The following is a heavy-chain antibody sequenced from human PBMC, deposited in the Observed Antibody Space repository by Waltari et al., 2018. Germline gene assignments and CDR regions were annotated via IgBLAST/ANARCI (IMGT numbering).Heavy chain of an antibody. CDR2: IYYSGST. D-gene: IGHD5-18*01. J-gene: IGHJ6*02. CDR1: GGSISSSSYY. CDR3: ARGLEGETAMVEDGMDV. Sequence: QLQLQESGPGLVKPSETLSLTCTVSGGSISSSSYYWGWIRQPPGKGLEWIGSIYYSGSTYYNPYLKSRVTISVDTSKKQCSLKLSSVTAADTAVYYCARGLEGETAMVEDGMDVWGQGTTVTVSS. V-gene: IGHV4-39*07.